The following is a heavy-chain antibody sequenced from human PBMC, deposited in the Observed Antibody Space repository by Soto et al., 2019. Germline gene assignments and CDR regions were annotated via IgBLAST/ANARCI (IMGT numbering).Heavy chain of an antibody. CDR1: GGTFSSYA. J-gene: IGHJ3*02. CDR3: ARGTNYYDSSGYYSSAENAFDI. CDR2: IIPIFGTA. D-gene: IGHD3-22*01. V-gene: IGHV1-69*01. Sequence: QVQLVQSGAEVKKPGSSVKVSCKASGGTFSSYAISWVRQAPGQGLEWMGGIIPIFGTANYAQKFQGRVTLTADESTSTAYMELSSLRSEDTAVYYCARGTNYYDSSGYYSSAENAFDIWGQGTMVTVSS.